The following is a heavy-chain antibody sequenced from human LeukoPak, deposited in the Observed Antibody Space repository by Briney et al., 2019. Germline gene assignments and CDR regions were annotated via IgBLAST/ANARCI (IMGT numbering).Heavy chain of an antibody. CDR2: IYYSGST. CDR1: SVSISRTTYY. Sequence: SETLSLTCTVSSVSISRTTYYWGWTRQPPGKGLEWIGTIYYSGSTYYNPSLKSRVTISVDTSTNQFSLKLTSVTASDTAVYYCARGGDSYMDVWGKGTTVTASS. V-gene: IGHV4-39*01. CDR3: ARGGDSYMDV. D-gene: IGHD3-16*01. J-gene: IGHJ6*03.